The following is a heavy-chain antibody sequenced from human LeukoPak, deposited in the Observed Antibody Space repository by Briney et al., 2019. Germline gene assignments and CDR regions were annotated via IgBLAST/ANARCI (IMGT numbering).Heavy chain of an antibody. CDR2: INHSGST. Sequence: PSETLSLTCAVYGGSFSGYYWSWIRQPPGKGLEWIGEINHSGSTNYNPSLKSRVTISVDTSKNQFSLKLSSVTAADTAVYYCARQLWFGELPPSDYMDVWGKGTTVTIPS. J-gene: IGHJ6*03. CDR3: ARQLWFGELPPSDYMDV. V-gene: IGHV4-34*01. D-gene: IGHD3-10*01. CDR1: GGSFSGYY.